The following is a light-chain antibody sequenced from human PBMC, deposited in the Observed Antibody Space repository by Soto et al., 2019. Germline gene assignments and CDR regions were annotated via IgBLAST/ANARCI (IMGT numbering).Light chain of an antibody. CDR3: QHYYSYPLS. J-gene: IGKJ4*01. CDR2: AAS. Sequence: AIRMTQSPSSLSASPGDRVTITCRASQGISNYLAWYQQKPGKAPKLLIYAASTLDAGVPSRFSGSGSGTDFTLTISNLQFEDFATYHCQHYYSYPLSFAGGTKVDIK. CDR1: QGISNY. V-gene: IGKV1-8*01.